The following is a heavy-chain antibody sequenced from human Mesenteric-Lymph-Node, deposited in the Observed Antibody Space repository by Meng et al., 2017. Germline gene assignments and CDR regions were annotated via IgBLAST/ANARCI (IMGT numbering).Heavy chain of an antibody. CDR3: AKIGSNHQFDL. Sequence: QVQRGQSGAEVQKPGASGKVSCKASGYTCTVYYMHWVRQAPGQGLEWMGRINPHTGGINYAQEFQGRVAMTRDTSISTAYMELSRLRTDDTAVYYCAKIGSNHQFDLWGQGTLVTVSS. CDR2: INPHTGGI. CDR1: GYTCTVYY. V-gene: IGHV1-2*06. J-gene: IGHJ4*02. D-gene: IGHD4-11*01.